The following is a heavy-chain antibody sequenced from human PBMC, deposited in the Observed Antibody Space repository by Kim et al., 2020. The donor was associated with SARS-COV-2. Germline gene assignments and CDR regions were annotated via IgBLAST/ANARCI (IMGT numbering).Heavy chain of an antibody. CDR1: GFTFSSYA. CDR2: ISYDGSNK. V-gene: IGHV3-30*04. CDR3: ARDLLRMVSGYFDL. D-gene: IGHD3-10*01. Sequence: GGSLRLSCAASGFTFSSYAMHWVRQAPGKGLEWVAVISYDGSNKYYADSVKGRFTISRDNSKNTLYLQMNSLRAEDTAVYYFARDLLRMVSGYFDLLGRG. J-gene: IGHJ2*01.